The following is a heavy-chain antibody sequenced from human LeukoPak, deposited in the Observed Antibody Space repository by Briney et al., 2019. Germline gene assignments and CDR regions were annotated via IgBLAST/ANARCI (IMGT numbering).Heavy chain of an antibody. CDR2: IYYSGST. J-gene: IGHJ5*02. CDR3: ARDSNSRLTMVRGVLGWFDP. Sequence: GSLRLSCAASGFTFSSYSMNWVRQPPGKGLEWIGSIYYSGSTYYNPSLKSRVTISVDTSKNQFSLKLSSVTAADTAVYYCARDSNSRLTMVRGVLGWFDPWGPGILVSVSS. V-gene: IGHV4-38-2*02. CDR1: GFTFSSYS. D-gene: IGHD3-10*01.